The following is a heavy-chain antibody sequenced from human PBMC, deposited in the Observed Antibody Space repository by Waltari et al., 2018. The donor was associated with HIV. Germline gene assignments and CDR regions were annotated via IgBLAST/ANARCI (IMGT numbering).Heavy chain of an antibody. CDR2: IRAKAYSYAT. CDR1: GFTFRGST. Sequence: EVQLVESGAGMVQPGGSLKLSCAASGFTFRGSTMHCVRQASGKAVGCVGRIRAKAYSYATAYAASVKGRFISSRDDSKNTAYLQMNNLKTEDTAVYYCTRLVAAVAGTGYWGQGTLVTVSS. D-gene: IGHD6-19*01. CDR3: TRLVAAVAGTGY. V-gene: IGHV3-73*01. J-gene: IGHJ4*02.